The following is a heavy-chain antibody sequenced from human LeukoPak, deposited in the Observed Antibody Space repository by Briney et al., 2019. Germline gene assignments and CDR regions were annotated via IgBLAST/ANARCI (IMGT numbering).Heavy chain of an antibody. CDR2: ISYDGSNK. CDR3: AKDRWKQWLAPDY. CDR1: GFTFSSYG. J-gene: IGHJ4*02. Sequence: GGSLRLSCAASGFTFSSYGMHWVRQAPGKGLEWVAVISYDGSNKYYADSVKGRFTISRDNSKNTLYLQMNSLRAEDTAVYYCAKDRWKQWLAPDYWGQGTLVTVSS. V-gene: IGHV3-30*18. D-gene: IGHD6-19*01.